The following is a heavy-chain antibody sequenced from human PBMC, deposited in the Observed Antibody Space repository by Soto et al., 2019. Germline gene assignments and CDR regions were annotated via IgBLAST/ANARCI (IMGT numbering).Heavy chain of an antibody. Sequence: GASVKVSCKASGYTFTGYYMHWVRQAPGQGLEWMGWINPNSGGTNYAQKFQGRVTMTRDTSISTAYMELSRLRSDDTAVYYCARMWVPDYYYYGMDVWGQGTTVTVS. J-gene: IGHJ6*02. V-gene: IGHV1-2*02. CDR3: ARMWVPDYYYYGMDV. CDR2: INPNSGGT. D-gene: IGHD1-26*01. CDR1: GYTFTGYY.